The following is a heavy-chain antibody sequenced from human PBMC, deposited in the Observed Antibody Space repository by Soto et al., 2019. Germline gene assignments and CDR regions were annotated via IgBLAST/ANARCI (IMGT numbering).Heavy chain of an antibody. V-gene: IGHV1-69*02. CDR1: GGTFSSYT. CDR3: ASGLTLVGAFDI. D-gene: IGHD3-9*01. Sequence: QVQLVQSGAEVEKPGSSVKVSCKASGGTFSSYTISWVRLAPGQGLEWMGRIIPILGIANYAQKFQGRVTITADKSTSTAYMELSSLRSEDTAVYYCASGLTLVGAFDIWGQGTMVTVSS. CDR2: IIPILGIA. J-gene: IGHJ3*02.